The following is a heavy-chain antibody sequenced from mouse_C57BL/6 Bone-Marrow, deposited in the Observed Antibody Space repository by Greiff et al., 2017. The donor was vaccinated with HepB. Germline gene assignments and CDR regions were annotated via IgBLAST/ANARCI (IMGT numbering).Heavy chain of an antibody. CDR3: TRDYYGSSYDWYFDV. CDR1: GFTFSSYA. J-gene: IGHJ1*03. CDR2: ISSGGDYI. V-gene: IGHV5-9-1*02. Sequence: EVKVVESGEGLVKPGGSLKLSCAASGFTFSSYAMSWVRQTPEKRLEWVAYISSGGDYIYYADTVKGRFTISRDNARNTLYLQMSSLKSEDTAMYYCTRDYYGSSYDWYFDVWGTGTTVTVSS. D-gene: IGHD1-1*01.